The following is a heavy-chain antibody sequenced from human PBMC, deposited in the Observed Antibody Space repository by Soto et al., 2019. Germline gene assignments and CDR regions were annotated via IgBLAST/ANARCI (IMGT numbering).Heavy chain of an antibody. V-gene: IGHV1-18*01. CDR2: ISAYNGNT. Sequence: QVQLVQSGAEVKKPGASVKVSCKASGYTFTSYGISWVRQAPGQGLEWMGWISAYNGNTNYAQKLQGRGTMXTXTXXSTAYMELRSLRSDDTAVYYCARDKGDGAGSYYGYWGQGTLVTVSS. CDR1: GYTFTSYG. D-gene: IGHD3-10*01. CDR3: ARDKGDGAGSYYGY. J-gene: IGHJ4*02.